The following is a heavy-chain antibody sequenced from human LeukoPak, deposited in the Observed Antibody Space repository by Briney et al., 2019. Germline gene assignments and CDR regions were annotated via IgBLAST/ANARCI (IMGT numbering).Heavy chain of an antibody. D-gene: IGHD2-21*02. Sequence: PGGSLRLSCAASGFTFSSYGMHWVRQAPDKGLEWVAVIWYDGSNKYYADSVKGRFTISRDNSKNTLYLQMNSLRAEDTAVYYCARDCGGDCYSRLDYWGQGTLVTVSS. CDR3: ARDCGGDCYSRLDY. CDR2: IWYDGSNK. J-gene: IGHJ4*02. CDR1: GFTFSSYG. V-gene: IGHV3-33*08.